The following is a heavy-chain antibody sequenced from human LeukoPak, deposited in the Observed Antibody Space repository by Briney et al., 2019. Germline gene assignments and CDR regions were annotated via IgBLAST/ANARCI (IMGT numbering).Heavy chain of an antibody. CDR1: GGTFSSYG. V-gene: IGHV1-69*01. CDR2: IIPIFGTA. Sequence: SVKVSCKASGGTFSSYGISWVRQAPGQGLEWMGGIIPIFGTANYAQKFQGSVTITADESTTTAYMELSSLRSEDTAVYYCARSRITGQTYTGYYYYYMDVWGKGTTVTASS. J-gene: IGHJ6*03. CDR3: ARSRITGQTYTGYYYYYMDV. D-gene: IGHD1-20*01.